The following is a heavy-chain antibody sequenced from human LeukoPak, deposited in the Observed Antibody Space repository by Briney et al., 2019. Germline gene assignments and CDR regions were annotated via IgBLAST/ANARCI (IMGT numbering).Heavy chain of an antibody. D-gene: IGHD1-26*01. V-gene: IGHV1-18*01. Sequence: AASVKVSCKASGYTFTSYGISWVRQAPGQGLEWMGWISAYNGNTNYAQKLQGRVTMTTDTSTSTAYMELRSLRSDDTAVFYCATDYGIVGTTTNAFDIWGQGTMVTVSS. CDR2: ISAYNGNT. CDR3: ATDYGIVGTTTNAFDI. CDR1: GYTFTSYG. J-gene: IGHJ3*02.